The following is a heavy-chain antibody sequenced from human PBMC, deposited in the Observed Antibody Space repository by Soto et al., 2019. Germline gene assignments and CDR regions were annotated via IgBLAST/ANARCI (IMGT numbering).Heavy chain of an antibody. D-gene: IGHD2-2*01. CDR3: AKSSNIIVVPGARYRD. J-gene: IGHJ4*02. V-gene: IGHV3-23*01. CDR1: GFTFSSYA. CDR2: ISGSGGTT. Sequence: PGGSLRLSCAASGFTFSSYAMTWVRQAPGKGLEWVSSISGSGGTTYHADSVKGRFTTSRDNSKNTLYLQMNSLRAEDTALYFCAKSSNIIVVPGARYRDRGQGALVTVSS.